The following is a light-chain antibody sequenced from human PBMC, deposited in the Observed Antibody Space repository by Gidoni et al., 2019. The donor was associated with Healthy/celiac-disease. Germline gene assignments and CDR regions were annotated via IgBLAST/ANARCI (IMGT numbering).Light chain of an antibody. CDR2: DAS. V-gene: IGKV1-33*01. J-gene: IGKJ2*01. CDR1: QDISNY. CDR3: QQYDNLPRYT. Sequence: IHMTQSPSSLSASVGDRVTITCHASQDISNYLNWYQQKPGKAPKLLIYDASNLETGVPSRFSGSGSGTDFTFTISSLQPEDIATYYCQQYDNLPRYTFXXXTKLEIK.